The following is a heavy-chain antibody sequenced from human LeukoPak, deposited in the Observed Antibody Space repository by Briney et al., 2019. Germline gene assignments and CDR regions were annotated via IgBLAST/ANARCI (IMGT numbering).Heavy chain of an antibody. CDR2: ISSSSSYI. D-gene: IGHD3-22*01. Sequence: GGSLRLSCAASGFTFSSYSMNWVRQAPGKGLEWVSSISSSSSYIYYADSVKGRFTISRDNAKNSLYLQMNSLRAEDTAVYYCAHYDSSAYHAFDIWGQGTMVTVSS. J-gene: IGHJ3*02. CDR1: GFTFSSYS. V-gene: IGHV3-21*01. CDR3: AHYDSSAYHAFDI.